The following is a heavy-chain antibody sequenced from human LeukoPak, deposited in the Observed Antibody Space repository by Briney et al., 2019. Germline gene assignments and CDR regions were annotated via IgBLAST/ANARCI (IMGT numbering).Heavy chain of an antibody. Sequence: ASVKVSCKASGYTFTSYAMNWVRQAPGQGLEWMGWISAYNGNTNYAQKLQGRVTMTTDTSTSTAYMELRSLRSDDTAVYYCARDSSVITMVRGVIPPHGYWGQGTLVTVSS. CDR2: ISAYNGNT. CDR1: GYTFTSYA. CDR3: ARDSSVITMVRGVIPPHGY. J-gene: IGHJ4*02. V-gene: IGHV1-18*01. D-gene: IGHD3-10*01.